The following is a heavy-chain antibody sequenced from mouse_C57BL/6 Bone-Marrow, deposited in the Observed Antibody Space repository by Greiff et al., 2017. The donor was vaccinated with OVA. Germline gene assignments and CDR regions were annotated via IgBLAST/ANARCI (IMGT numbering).Heavy chain of an antibody. Sequence: EVKLVESGGGLVKPGGSLKLSCAASGFTFSSYAMSWVRQTPEKRLEWVATISDGGSYTYYPDNVKGRFTISRDNAKNNLYLQMSHLKSEDTAMYYCARDYGIHFDYWGQGTTLTVSS. D-gene: IGHD2-1*01. V-gene: IGHV5-4*01. CDR1: GFTFSSYA. CDR3: ARDYGIHFDY. CDR2: ISDGGSYT. J-gene: IGHJ2*01.